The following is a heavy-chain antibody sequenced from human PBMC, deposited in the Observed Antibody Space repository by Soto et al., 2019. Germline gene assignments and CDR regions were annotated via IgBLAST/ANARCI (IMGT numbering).Heavy chain of an antibody. V-gene: IGHV4-31*03. CDR1: GYSINAGGYY. J-gene: IGHJ5*02. CDR2: FYSSGSI. Sequence: SETLSLTCFVSGYSINAGGYYWSWIRHHPGKGLEWIGSFYSSGSIIYNPSLRSRVSISGDTSSNQFSMSLTSVTAADTARYYCARMYSSGSGWFHPWGQGTLVTVSS. D-gene: IGHD6-19*01. CDR3: ARMYSSGSGWFHP.